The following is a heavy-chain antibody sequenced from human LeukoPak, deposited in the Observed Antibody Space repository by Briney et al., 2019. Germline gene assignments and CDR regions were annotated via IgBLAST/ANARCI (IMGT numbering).Heavy chain of an antibody. J-gene: IGHJ4*02. CDR1: GGSFSGYY. CDR2: TNHSGST. CDR3: ARGDGPMVRGVNEFDY. V-gene: IGHV4-34*01. D-gene: IGHD3-10*01. Sequence: PSETLSLTCAVYGGSFSGYYWSWIRQPPGKGLEWIGETNHSGSTNYNPSLKSRVTISVDTSKNQFSLKLSSVTAADTAVYYCARGDGPMVRGVNEFDYWGQGTLVTVSS.